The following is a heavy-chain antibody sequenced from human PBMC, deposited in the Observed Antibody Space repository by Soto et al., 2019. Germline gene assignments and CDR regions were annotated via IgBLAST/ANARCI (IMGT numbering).Heavy chain of an antibody. V-gene: IGHV4-61*01. Sequence: PSETLSLTCTVSGGPVSSGSYYWSWIRQPPGKGLEWIGYIYYSGSTNYNPSLKSRVTISVDTSKNQFSLKLSSVTAADTAVYYCARGVGYYDSSGYPNWFDPWGQGTLVTVSS. D-gene: IGHD3-22*01. CDR3: ARGVGYYDSSGYPNWFDP. J-gene: IGHJ5*02. CDR1: GGPVSSGSYY. CDR2: IYYSGST.